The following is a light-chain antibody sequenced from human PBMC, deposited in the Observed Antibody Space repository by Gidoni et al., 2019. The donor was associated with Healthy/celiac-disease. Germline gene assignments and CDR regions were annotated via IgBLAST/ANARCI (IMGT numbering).Light chain of an antibody. CDR2: AAS. CDR3: QLSYNILT. V-gene: IGKV1-39*01. Sequence: DVQMYQSPPFLSASVGDRVTITCRASQSISGYLNWYQLKSGKAPVLLIYAASTLRQGVPSTFSGSGGGTDFTLTISRLQHDDFANYYCQLSYNILTFGPGTKVEMK. J-gene: IGKJ3*01. CDR1: QSISGY.